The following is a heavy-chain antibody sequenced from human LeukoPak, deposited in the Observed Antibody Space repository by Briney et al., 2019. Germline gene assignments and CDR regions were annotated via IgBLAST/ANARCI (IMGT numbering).Heavy chain of an antibody. V-gene: IGHV3-23*01. CDR2: IHSRRASK. CDR3: AKGSWGSGWYAD. Sequence: GGSLRLSCAASGFTFKNYAMTWIRQAPGKGLEWVSAIHSRRASKFYADFVKGRFTISRDNSKVTLYLQMDSLTAEDTAVYYCAKGSWGSGWYADWGQGTLVTVSS. CDR1: GFTFKNYA. J-gene: IGHJ4*02. D-gene: IGHD6-19*01.